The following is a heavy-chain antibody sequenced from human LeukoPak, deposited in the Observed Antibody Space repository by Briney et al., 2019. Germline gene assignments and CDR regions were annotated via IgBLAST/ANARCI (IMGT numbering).Heavy chain of an antibody. CDR2: INAGNGNT. CDR3: ARSALLDYYDSRASWFDP. D-gene: IGHD3-22*01. J-gene: IGHJ5*02. CDR1: GYTFTSYA. Sequence: GASVKVSCKASGYTFTSYAMHWVRQAPGQRLEWMGWINAGNGNTKCSQKFQGRVTITRDTSARTAYMELSSLRSEDTAVYYCARSALLDYYDSRASWFDPWGQGTLVTVSS. V-gene: IGHV1-3*01.